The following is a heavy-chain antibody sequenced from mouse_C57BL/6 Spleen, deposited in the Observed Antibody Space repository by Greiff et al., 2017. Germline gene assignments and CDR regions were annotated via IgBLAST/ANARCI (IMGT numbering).Heavy chain of an antibody. Sequence: QVHVKQSGAELARPGASVKLSCKASGYTFTSYGISWVKQRTGQGLEWIGEIYPSSGNTYYNEKFKGKATLPVDKPSSTEYMELRCLTSEDSAVYCCTRGGGKVYAMDYWGQGTSVTVSS. CDR2: IYPSSGNT. D-gene: IGHD1-1*02. CDR3: TRGGGKVYAMDY. V-gene: IGHV1-81*01. J-gene: IGHJ4*01. CDR1: GYTFTSYG.